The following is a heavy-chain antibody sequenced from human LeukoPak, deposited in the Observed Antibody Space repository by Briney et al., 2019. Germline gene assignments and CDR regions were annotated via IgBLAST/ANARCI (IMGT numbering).Heavy chain of an antibody. Sequence: ASVKVSCKASGYTFTSCGISWVRQAPGQGLEWRGWISAYNGNTNYAQKLQGRVTMTTDTSTSTAYMELRSLRSDDTAVYYCARIPLEQQLVRTSWFDPWGQGTLVTVSS. J-gene: IGHJ5*02. CDR1: GYTFTSCG. D-gene: IGHD6-13*01. V-gene: IGHV1-18*01. CDR3: ARIPLEQQLVRTSWFDP. CDR2: ISAYNGNT.